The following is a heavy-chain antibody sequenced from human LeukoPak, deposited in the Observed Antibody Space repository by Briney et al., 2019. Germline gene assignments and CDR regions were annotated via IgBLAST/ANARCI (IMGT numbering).Heavy chain of an antibody. J-gene: IGHJ4*02. CDR3: ARGLGGYDY. V-gene: IGHV4-34*01. D-gene: IGHD1-26*01. CDR1: GGSFSGYY. Sequence: SETLSLTCAVYGGSFSGYYWSWIRQPPGKGLEWIGGINHSGSTNYNPSLKSRVTISVDTSKNQFSLKLSSVTAADTAVYYCARGLGGYDYWGQGTLVTVSS. CDR2: INHSGST.